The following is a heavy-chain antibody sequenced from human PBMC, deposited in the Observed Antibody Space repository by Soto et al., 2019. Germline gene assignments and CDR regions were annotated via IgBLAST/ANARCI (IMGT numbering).Heavy chain of an antibody. CDR2: ISGSGGST. CDR3: AKGRNRIVVVPVY. V-gene: IGHV3-23*01. Sequence: EVQLLESGGGLVQPGGSLRLSCAASGFTFSSYAMSWVRQAPGKGLEWVSAISGSGGSTYYADSVKGRFTISRDNSKNTLYLQMNSLRAEDTAVYYFAKGRNRIVVVPVYWGQGTLVTVSS. D-gene: IGHD2-2*01. J-gene: IGHJ4*02. CDR1: GFTFSSYA.